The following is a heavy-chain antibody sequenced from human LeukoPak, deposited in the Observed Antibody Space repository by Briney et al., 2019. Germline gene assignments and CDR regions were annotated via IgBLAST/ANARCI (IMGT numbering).Heavy chain of an antibody. Sequence: GGSLRLSCAASGFTFSSYAMHWVRQAPGKGLEWVAVISYDGSNKYYADSVKGRFTISRDNSKNTLYLQMNSLRAEDTAVYYCARGLVKWSPIDLCDYWGQGTLVTVSS. V-gene: IGHV3-30*04. CDR1: GFTFSSYA. J-gene: IGHJ4*02. CDR3: ARGLVKWSPIDLCDY. D-gene: IGHD2-15*01. CDR2: ISYDGSNK.